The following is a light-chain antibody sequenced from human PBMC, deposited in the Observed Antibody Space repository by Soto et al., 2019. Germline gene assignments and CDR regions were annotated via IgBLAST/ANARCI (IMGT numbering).Light chain of an antibody. CDR2: SNN. J-gene: IGLJ2*01. V-gene: IGLV1-44*01. Sequence: QPVLTQPPAASGTPGQRVTISCSGSSSNIGSNTVNWYQQLPGTAPKLLIYSNNQRPSGVPDRFSGSNSGISASLASSGRQSEDEGDYDCAAWDDSLNGVVFGGGTKFTVL. CDR1: SSNIGSNT. CDR3: AAWDDSLNGVV.